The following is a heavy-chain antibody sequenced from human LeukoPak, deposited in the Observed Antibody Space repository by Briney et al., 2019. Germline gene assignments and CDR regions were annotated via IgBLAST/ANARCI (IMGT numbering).Heavy chain of an antibody. CDR3: ARVTVSGWYTALDY. J-gene: IGHJ4*02. V-gene: IGHV3-33*01. D-gene: IGHD6-19*01. CDR1: GFTFKNYA. Sequence: GGSLRLSCAASGFTFKNYAMHWVRQAPGKGLEWVGITWYDGSNTDYADAVKDRFTISRDNSNNTLYLQLGSLRVEDTAVYYCARVTVSGWYTALDYWGQGTLVTVSS. CDR2: TWYDGSNT.